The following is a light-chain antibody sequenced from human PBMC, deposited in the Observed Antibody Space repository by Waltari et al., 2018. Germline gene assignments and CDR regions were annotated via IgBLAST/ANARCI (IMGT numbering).Light chain of an antibody. J-gene: IGKJ4*01. V-gene: IGKV3-20*01. CDR3: QHYGSSPLT. CDR1: QNVRRSY. Sequence: GLAQSPGTLSLSPGERATLSCRASQNVRRSYLAWYQQNPGQAPRLLIYGTSSRATGIPDRFSGSGSGTDFTLTITRLEPEDFAVYYCQHYGSSPLTFGGGTKVEIK. CDR2: GTS.